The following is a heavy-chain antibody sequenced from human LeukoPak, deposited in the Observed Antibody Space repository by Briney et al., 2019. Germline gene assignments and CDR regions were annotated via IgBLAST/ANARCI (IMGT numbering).Heavy chain of an antibody. CDR2: VNHSGST. CDR3: ARAPIHYYDSSGSDAFDI. J-gene: IGHJ3*02. CDR1: GGSFYGYY. V-gene: IGHV4-34*01. Sequence: SETLFLTCGVNGGSFYGYYWTWIRQSPGRGLEWIGEVNHSGSTLYNSSLRSRVTISEATSNKHFSLKLSSVTAADTAVYYCARAPIHYYDSSGSDAFDIWGQGTMVTVSS. D-gene: IGHD3-22*01.